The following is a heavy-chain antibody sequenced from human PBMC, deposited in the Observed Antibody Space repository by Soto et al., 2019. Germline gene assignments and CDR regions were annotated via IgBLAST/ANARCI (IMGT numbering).Heavy chain of an antibody. CDR2: IAYSGST. D-gene: IGHD6-13*01. CDR3: ARGTSWQLPFDY. V-gene: IGHV4-59*01. J-gene: IGHJ4*02. CDR1: SDSISSYY. Sequence: QVQLQESGPGLVKPSETLSLTCTVSSDSISSYYWSWIRQPPGKRLEWIGYIAYSGSTDYNPSLKSRVTIAGYTSKNQFSLKVSSVTAADTAVYYGARGTSWQLPFDYWGQGTLVTVSS.